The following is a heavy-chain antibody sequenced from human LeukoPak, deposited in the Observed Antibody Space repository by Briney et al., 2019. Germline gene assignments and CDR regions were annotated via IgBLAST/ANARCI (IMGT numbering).Heavy chain of an antibody. V-gene: IGHV1-69*13. J-gene: IGHJ5*02. CDR1: GGTFSSYA. CDR3: LALVDTAIDNWFDP. CDR2: IIPIFGTA. D-gene: IGHD5-18*01. Sequence: SVKVSCKASGGTFSSYAISWVRQAPGQGLEWMGGIIPIFGTANYAQKFQGRVTITADESTSTAYMELSSLRSEDTAVYYCLALVDTAIDNWFDPWGQGTLVTVSS.